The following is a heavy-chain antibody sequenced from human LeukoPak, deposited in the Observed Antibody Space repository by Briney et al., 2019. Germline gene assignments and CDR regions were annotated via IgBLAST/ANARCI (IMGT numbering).Heavy chain of an antibody. CDR3: AKGRFEIAAAGGNFDY. D-gene: IGHD6-13*01. J-gene: IGHJ4*02. Sequence: PGGSLRLSCAASGFTFSSYAMSWVRQAPGKGLEWVSAISGGGGSTYYADSVKGRFTISRDNSKNTLYLQMNSLRAEDTAVYYCAKGRFEIAAAGGNFDYWGQGTLVTVSS. CDR1: GFTFSSYA. V-gene: IGHV3-23*01. CDR2: ISGGGGST.